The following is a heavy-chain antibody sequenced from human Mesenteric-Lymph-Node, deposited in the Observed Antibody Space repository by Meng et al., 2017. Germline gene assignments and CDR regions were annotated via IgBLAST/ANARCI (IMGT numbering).Heavy chain of an antibody. CDR3: ARAPPNYIGSYYYFDY. CDR2: IYIGGTI. D-gene: IGHD1-26*01. Sequence: GESLKISCAASGFTFDDYAMHWVRQAPGKGPEWVSVIYIGGTIYYADSVKGRFTISRDKSKNTLYLQMNSLRPEDTAVYYCARAPPNYIGSYYYFDYWGQGTLVTVSS. V-gene: IGHV3-66*02. CDR1: GFTFDDYA. J-gene: IGHJ4*02.